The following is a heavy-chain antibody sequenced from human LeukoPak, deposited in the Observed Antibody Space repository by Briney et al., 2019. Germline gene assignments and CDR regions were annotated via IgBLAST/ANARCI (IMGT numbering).Heavy chain of an antibody. J-gene: IGHJ4*02. D-gene: IGHD6-19*01. Sequence: SETLSLTCAVSGGSISSGGYSWSWIRQPPGKGLEWIGYIYHSGSTYYNPSLKSRVTISVDRSKNQFSLKLGSVTAADTAVYYCARENGSSGWYDYWGQGTLVTVSS. V-gene: IGHV4-30-2*01. CDR1: GGSISSGGYS. CDR3: ARENGSSGWYDY. CDR2: IYHSGST.